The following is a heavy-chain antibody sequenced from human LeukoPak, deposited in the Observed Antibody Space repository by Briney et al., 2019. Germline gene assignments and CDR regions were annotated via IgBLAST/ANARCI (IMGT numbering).Heavy chain of an antibody. D-gene: IGHD1-1*01. CDR1: GYTFTGYY. CDR2: INPNSGGT. Sequence: GASVKVSCKASGYTFTGYYMHWVRQAPGQGLEWMGWINPNSGGTNYAQKFQGRVTMTRGTSISTAYMELSRLRPDDTAVYYCARDSRRFSNDLDYWGQGTLVTVSS. V-gene: IGHV1-2*02. J-gene: IGHJ4*02. CDR3: ARDSRRFSNDLDY.